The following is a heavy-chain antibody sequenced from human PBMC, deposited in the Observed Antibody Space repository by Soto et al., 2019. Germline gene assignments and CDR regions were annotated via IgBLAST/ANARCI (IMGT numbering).Heavy chain of an antibody. Sequence: ASVKVSCKASGYTFTGYYMHWVRQAPGQGLEWMGWINPNSGGTNYAQKFQGWVTMTRDTSISTAYMELSRLRSDDTAMYYCARTSAAGKNYYGMDVWGQGTTVTVS. J-gene: IGHJ6*02. CDR3: ARTSAAGKNYYGMDV. D-gene: IGHD6-13*01. V-gene: IGHV1-2*04. CDR1: GYTFTGYY. CDR2: INPNSGGT.